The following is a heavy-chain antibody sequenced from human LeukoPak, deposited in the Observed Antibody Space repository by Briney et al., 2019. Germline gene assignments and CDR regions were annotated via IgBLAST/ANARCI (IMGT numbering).Heavy chain of an antibody. CDR1: GFTFSSYA. CDR2: ISGSGGST. J-gene: IGHJ6*03. D-gene: IGHD2-2*01. V-gene: IGHV3-23*01. CDR3: AKGGTRYYYYYMDV. Sequence: PGGSLRLSCAASGFTFSSYAMSWVRQAPGKGLEWVSAISGSGGSTCYADSVKGRFTISRDNSKNTLYLQMNSLRAKDTAVYYCAKGGTRYYYYYMDVWGKGTTVTVSS.